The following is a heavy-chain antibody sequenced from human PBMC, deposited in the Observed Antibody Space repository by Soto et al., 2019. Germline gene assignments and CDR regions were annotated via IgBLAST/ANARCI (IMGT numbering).Heavy chain of an antibody. CDR2: ISGSGGST. J-gene: IGHJ4*02. CDR3: ARHKRGYSSGWYGSMGS. D-gene: IGHD6-19*01. CDR1: GFTFSSYA. V-gene: IGHV3-23*01. Sequence: EVQLLESGGGLVQPGGSLRLSCAASGFTFSSYAMSWVRQAPGKGLEWVSAISGSGGSTYYADSVKGRFTISRDNSKNTLYLQMNSLRAEDTAVYYCARHKRGYSSGWYGSMGSWGQGTLVTVSS.